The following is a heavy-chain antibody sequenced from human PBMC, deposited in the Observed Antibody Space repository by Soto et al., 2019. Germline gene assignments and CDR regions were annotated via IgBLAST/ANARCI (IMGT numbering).Heavy chain of an antibody. CDR2: ISYDGSNK. CDR1: GFTFSSYA. CDR3: ARMGHYDFWSGYYFDY. J-gene: IGHJ4*02. Sequence: GGSLRLSCAASGFTFSSYAMHWVRQAPGKGLEWVAVISYDGSNKYYADSVKGRFTISKDTSKSQVVLTMTNMDPVDTATYYYARMGHYDFWSGYYFDYWGQGTLVTVSS. V-gene: IGHV3-30*14. D-gene: IGHD3-3*01.